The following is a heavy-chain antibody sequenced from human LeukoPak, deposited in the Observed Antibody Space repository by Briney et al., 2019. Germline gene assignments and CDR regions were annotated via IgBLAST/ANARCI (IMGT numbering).Heavy chain of an antibody. CDR2: ISGSGGST. D-gene: IGHD6-13*01. CDR3: AKNSQIAAAGVGFFDY. J-gene: IGHJ4*02. CDR1: GFTFGSYA. Sequence: GGSPRLSCAASGFTFGSYAMNWVRQAPGKGLEWVSGISGSGGSTYYADSVKGRFTISRDNSENTLYLQMNSLRAEDTAVYYCAKNSQIAAAGVGFFDYWGQGTLVTVSS. V-gene: IGHV3-23*01.